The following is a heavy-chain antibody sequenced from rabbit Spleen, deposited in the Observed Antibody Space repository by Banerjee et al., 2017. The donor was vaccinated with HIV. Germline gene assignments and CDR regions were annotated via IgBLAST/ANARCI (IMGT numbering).Heavy chain of an antibody. Sequence: QEQLVESGGGLVKPEGSLKLSCTASGFSFSRSDYMCWVRQAPGKGLEWISCIAGSSSGFTYSATWAQGRFTCSKTSSTTVTLQMTSLTVADTATYFCARDTSSSFSSYGMDLWGPGTLVTVS. CDR3: ARDTSSSFSSYGMDL. CDR1: GFSFSRSDY. J-gene: IGHJ6*01. CDR2: IAGSSSGFT. D-gene: IGHD1-1*01. V-gene: IGHV1S45*01.